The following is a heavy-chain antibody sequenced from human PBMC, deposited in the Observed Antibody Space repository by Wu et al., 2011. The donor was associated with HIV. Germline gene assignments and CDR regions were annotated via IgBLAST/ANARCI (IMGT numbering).Heavy chain of an antibody. Sequence: QVQLVQSGAEMKKPGSSVKVSCKASGGTFSGHSLSWVRQAPGQGLEWMGGMVPMFGRLDYAQKFRGRVKITVDKSQTTAYMELRSLRSDDMAVYYCARLLGGGGWDLLGTDAFDIWGQGTRVTISS. CDR1: GGTFSGHS. D-gene: IGHD1-26*01. CDR2: MVPMFGRL. V-gene: IGHV1-69*14. CDR3: ARLLGGGGWDLLGTDAFDI. J-gene: IGHJ3*02.